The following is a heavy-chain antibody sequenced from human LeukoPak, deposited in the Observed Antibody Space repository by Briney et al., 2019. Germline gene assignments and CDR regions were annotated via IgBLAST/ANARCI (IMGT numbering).Heavy chain of an antibody. V-gene: IGHV4-4*07. Sequence: SETLSLTCTVSGGSISNYYWSWIRQPAGKGLEWIGRIYSSGTTIYNPSLKSRVTMSVDTSKNQFSLKLSSVTAADTAVYYCARDMFGSGHFISESPWGQGTLVTVSS. CDR3: ARDMFGSGHFISESP. J-gene: IGHJ5*02. D-gene: IGHD3-10*01. CDR2: IYSSGTT. CDR1: GGSISNYY.